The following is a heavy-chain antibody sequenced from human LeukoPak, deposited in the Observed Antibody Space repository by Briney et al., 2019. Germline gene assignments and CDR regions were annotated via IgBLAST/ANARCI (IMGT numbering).Heavy chain of an antibody. Sequence: SETLPLTCTVSGGSVSSGSYYWNWIRQPPGKGLEWIGSIYYSGSTYYNPSLKSRVTISVDTSKNQFSLKLSSVTAADTAVYYCATGLVLRFLEWLPYFDYWGQGTLVTVSS. CDR3: ATGLVLRFLEWLPYFDY. D-gene: IGHD3-3*01. CDR1: GGSVSSGSYY. CDR2: IYYSGST. V-gene: IGHV4-39*01. J-gene: IGHJ4*02.